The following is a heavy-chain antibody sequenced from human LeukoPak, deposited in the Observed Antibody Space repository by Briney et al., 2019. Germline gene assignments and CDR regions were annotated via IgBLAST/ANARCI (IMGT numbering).Heavy chain of an antibody. J-gene: IGHJ6*02. V-gene: IGHV4-59*08. CDR2: IYYTGST. D-gene: IGHD6-6*01. CDR1: GGSISRYY. Sequence: NPSETLSLTCTVSGGSISRYYWSWIRQPPGKGLEWIGYIYYTGSTNYNPSLKSRVTISVDTSKNQFSLKLSSVTVAATAVYYCARHMDSSGYYYGMDVWGQGTTVTVSS. CDR3: ARHMDSSGYYYGMDV.